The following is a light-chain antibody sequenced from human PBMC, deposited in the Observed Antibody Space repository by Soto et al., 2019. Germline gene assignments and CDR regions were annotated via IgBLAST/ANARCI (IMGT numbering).Light chain of an antibody. CDR3: LLSCSGAQVV. CDR2: DTS. Sequence: QAVVTQEPSLTVSPGGTVTLTCGSSTGAVTSGHYPYWFQQEPGQAPRTLIYDTSNKHSWTPARFSGSLLGGKAALTLSGAQPEDEAEYYCLLSCSGAQVVFGGGTKLTVL. V-gene: IGLV7-46*01. J-gene: IGLJ2*01. CDR1: TGAVTSGHY.